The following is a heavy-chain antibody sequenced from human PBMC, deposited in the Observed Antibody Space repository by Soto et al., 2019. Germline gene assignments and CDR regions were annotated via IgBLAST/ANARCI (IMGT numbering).Heavy chain of an antibody. CDR3: ARGGRDGRLFQH. D-gene: IGHD2-15*01. CDR1: GYSFTSYW. Sequence: VESLTISCKVSGYSFTSYWIVWVLQMPGKGLECMGIIYPGDSDTRYSPSFQGQVTISADKSISTAYLQWSSLKASDTAMYYCARGGRDGRLFQHWGQGTMVTVSS. CDR2: IYPGDSDT. J-gene: IGHJ1*01. V-gene: IGHV5-51*01.